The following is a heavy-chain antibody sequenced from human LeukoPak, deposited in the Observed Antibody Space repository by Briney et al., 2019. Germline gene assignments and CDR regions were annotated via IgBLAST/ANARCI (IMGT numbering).Heavy chain of an antibody. CDR1: GFTFSDYY. CDR3: ATNSGDYVWGSYVGRYVHIMVD. Sequence: PGGSLRLSCAASGFTFSDYYMSWIRQAPGKGLEWVSYISSSGSTIYYADSVKGRFTISRDNAKNSLYLQMNSLRAEDTAVYYCATNSGDYVWGSYVGRYVHIMVDWGQGTLVTVSS. CDR2: ISSSGSTI. D-gene: IGHD3-16*01. J-gene: IGHJ4*02. V-gene: IGHV3-11*04.